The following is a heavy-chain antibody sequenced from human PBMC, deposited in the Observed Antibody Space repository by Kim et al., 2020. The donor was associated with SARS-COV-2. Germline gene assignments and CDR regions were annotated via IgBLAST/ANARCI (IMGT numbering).Heavy chain of an antibody. J-gene: IGHJ4*02. CDR2: ISSSSSTI. V-gene: IGHV3-48*02. CDR3: ATDPPYCGGDCYSPLFDY. CDR1: GFTFSSYS. Sequence: GGSLRLSCAASGFTFSSYSMNWVRQAPGKGLEWVSYISSSSSTIYYADSVKGRFTISRDNAKNSLYLQMNSLRDEDTAVYYCATDPPYCGGDCYSPLFDYWGQGTLVTVSS. D-gene: IGHD2-21*02.